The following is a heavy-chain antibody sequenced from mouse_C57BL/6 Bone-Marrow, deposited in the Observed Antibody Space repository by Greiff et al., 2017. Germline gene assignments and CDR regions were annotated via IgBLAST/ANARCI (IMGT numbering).Heavy chain of an antibody. CDR3: GRSGNYGRYSFAY. CDR2: FHPDNDDT. V-gene: IGHV1-47*01. CDR1: GYTFTTYP. J-gene: IGHJ2*01. Sequence: VQLQQSGAELVKPGASVKMSCKASGYTFTTYPIEWMKQNHGKSLEWIGNFHPDNDDTNYNEKFKGKATLTVEKSSSTVYVERSRLTSDDSAGYYCGRSGNYGRYSFAYWGQGTTLTVSS. D-gene: IGHD2-1*01.